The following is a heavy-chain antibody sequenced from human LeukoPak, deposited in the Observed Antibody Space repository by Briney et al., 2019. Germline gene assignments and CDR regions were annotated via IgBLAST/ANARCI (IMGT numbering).Heavy chain of an antibody. V-gene: IGHV3-30*03. CDR3: ARDLRKDY. CDR1: GFTFSSYG. J-gene: IGHJ4*02. Sequence: GGSLRLSCAASGFTFSSYGMHWVRQAPGKGLEWVAVISYDGSNKYYADSVKGRFTISRDNSKNTLYLQMNSLRAEDTAVYYCARDLRKDYWGQGTLVTVSS. CDR2: ISYDGSNK.